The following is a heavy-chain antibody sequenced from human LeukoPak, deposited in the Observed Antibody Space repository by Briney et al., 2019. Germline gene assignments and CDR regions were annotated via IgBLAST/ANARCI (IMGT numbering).Heavy chain of an antibody. D-gene: IGHD3-3*01. CDR3: ARPQEYYDFWSGYYLFDY. Sequence: SVKVSCKASGGTFSSYAISWVRQAPGQGLEWMGGVIPIFGAANYAQKFQGRVTITADESTSTAYMELSSLRSEDTAVYYCARPQEYYDFWSGYYLFDYWGQGTLVTVSS. CDR1: GGTFSSYA. CDR2: VIPIFGAA. V-gene: IGHV1-69*13. J-gene: IGHJ4*02.